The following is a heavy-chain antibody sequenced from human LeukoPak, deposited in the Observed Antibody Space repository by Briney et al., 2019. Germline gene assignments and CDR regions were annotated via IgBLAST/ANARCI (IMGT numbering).Heavy chain of an antibody. V-gene: IGHV3-66*04. Sequence: PGGSLRLSCAASGFTVSSNYMSWVRQAPGKGLEWVSVIYSGGSTYYADSVRGRFTISRDNSKNTLYLQMNSLRAEDTAVYYCARHDGYSSSWYGDWGQGTLVTVSS. CDR2: IYSGGST. J-gene: IGHJ4*02. CDR1: GFTVSSNY. CDR3: ARHDGYSSSWYGD. D-gene: IGHD6-13*01.